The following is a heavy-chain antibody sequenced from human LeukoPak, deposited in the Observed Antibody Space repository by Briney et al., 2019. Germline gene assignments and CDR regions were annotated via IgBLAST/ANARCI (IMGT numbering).Heavy chain of an antibody. D-gene: IGHD3-22*01. Sequence: PSETLSLTCAVYGGSFSGYQWSWIRQPPGKGLEWIGEINHSGSTNYNPSLKSRVTMSVDTSKNQFSLKLSSVTAADTAVYYCARTDYYDSSGYYYWGQGTLVTVSS. CDR1: GGSFSGYQ. V-gene: IGHV4-34*01. CDR2: INHSGST. J-gene: IGHJ4*02. CDR3: ARTDYYDSSGYYY.